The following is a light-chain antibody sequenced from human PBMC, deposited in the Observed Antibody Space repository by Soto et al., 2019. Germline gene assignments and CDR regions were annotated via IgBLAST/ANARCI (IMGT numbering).Light chain of an antibody. Sequence: SYELTQPLSVSVALGQTAKLTCGGNNIGSKNVHWYQQKPGQAPVVVIYRDTNRPSGIPERFSGSSSGNTATLTISRAQAGDEADYYCQVWDSSLVVFGGGTKVTVL. CDR3: QVWDSSLVV. V-gene: IGLV3-9*01. CDR1: NIGSKN. J-gene: IGLJ2*01. CDR2: RDT.